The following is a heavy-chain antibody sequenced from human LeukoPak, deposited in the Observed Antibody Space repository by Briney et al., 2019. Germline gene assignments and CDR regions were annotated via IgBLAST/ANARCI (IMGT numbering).Heavy chain of an antibody. CDR1: GFTFSSYG. J-gene: IGHJ4*02. D-gene: IGHD3-22*01. CDR3: ANDDDYYDSHASY. V-gene: IGHV3-30*18. Sequence: GGSLRLSCAASGFTFSSYGMHWVRQAPGKGLEWVAVISYDGSNKYYADSVKGRFTISRDNSKNTLYLQMNSLRAEDTAVYYCANDDDYYDSHASYWGQGTLVTVSS. CDR2: ISYDGSNK.